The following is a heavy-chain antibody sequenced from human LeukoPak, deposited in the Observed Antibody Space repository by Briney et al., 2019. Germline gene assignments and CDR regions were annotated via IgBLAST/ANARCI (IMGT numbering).Heavy chain of an antibody. CDR2: IYYSGST. J-gene: IGHJ4*02. CDR3: AKDRESWILDY. V-gene: IGHV4-59*01. D-gene: IGHD3-16*01. Sequence: PSETLSLTCTVSGGSISSYYWSWIRQPPGKGLEWIGYIYYSGSTNYNPSLKSRVTISVDTSKNQFSLKLSSVTAADTAVYYCAKDRESWILDYWGQGTLVTVSS. CDR1: GGSISSYY.